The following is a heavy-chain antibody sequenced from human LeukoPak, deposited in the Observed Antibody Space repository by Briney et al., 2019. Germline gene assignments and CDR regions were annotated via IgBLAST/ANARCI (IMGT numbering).Heavy chain of an antibody. CDR3: ARYLYYDFWRGYVRPAFDI. CDR1: GYTFTSYG. Sequence: ALVKVSCKPAGYTFTSYGISRVRQSPGHGLEWLGWVSAYNGNTNYAQKLQGRVTMPTDTSTSTAYMELRSLRSDDTAVYYCARYLYYDFWRGYVRPAFDIWGQGTMVTVSS. D-gene: IGHD3-3*01. V-gene: IGHV1-18*01. J-gene: IGHJ3*02. CDR2: VSAYNGNT.